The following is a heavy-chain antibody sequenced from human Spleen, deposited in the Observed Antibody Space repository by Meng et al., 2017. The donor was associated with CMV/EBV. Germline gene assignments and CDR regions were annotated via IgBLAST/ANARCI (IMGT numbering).Heavy chain of an antibody. D-gene: IGHD5-24*01. CDR2: ISGSGGST. J-gene: IGHJ6*02. Sequence: GGSLRLSCAASGFTFSSYAMSWVRQAPGKGLEWVSAISGSGGSTHYADSVKGRFTISRDNSKNTLYLQMNSLRAEDTAVYYCAKDLFVGKEMATSGMDVWGQGTTVTVSS. CDR3: AKDLFVGKEMATSGMDV. CDR1: GFTFSSYA. V-gene: IGHV3-23*01.